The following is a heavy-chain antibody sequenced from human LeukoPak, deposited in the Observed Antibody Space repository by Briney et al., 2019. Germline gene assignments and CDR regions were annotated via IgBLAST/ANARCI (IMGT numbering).Heavy chain of an antibody. Sequence: PSETLSLTCTVSGGCISSYYWSWIRQPAGKGLEWIGRIYSSGIANYNPSLKSRVTMSVDTSKNQFSLKLTSVTAADTAVYYCATGAYGGSAWGQGILVTVSS. CDR2: IYSSGIA. CDR1: GGCISSYY. V-gene: IGHV4-4*07. CDR3: ATGAYGGSA. D-gene: IGHD4-23*01. J-gene: IGHJ4*02.